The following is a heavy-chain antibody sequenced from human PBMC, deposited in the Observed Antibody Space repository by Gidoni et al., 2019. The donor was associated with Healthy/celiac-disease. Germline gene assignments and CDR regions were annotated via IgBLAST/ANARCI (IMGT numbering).Heavy chain of an antibody. Sequence: EVQLLESGGGLVQPGGSLRLSCAASGFTFSSSAMSWVRQAPGKGLEWVSAISGSGGSTYYADSVKGRFTISRDNSKNTLYLQMNSLRAEDTAVYYCAKYPLSGSYGHASYYFDYWGQGTLVTVSS. D-gene: IGHD1-26*01. CDR3: AKYPLSGSYGHASYYFDY. CDR2: ISGSGGST. J-gene: IGHJ4*02. CDR1: GFTFSSSA. V-gene: IGHV3-23*01.